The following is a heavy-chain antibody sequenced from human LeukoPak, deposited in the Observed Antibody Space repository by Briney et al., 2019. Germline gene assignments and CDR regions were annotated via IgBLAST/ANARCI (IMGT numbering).Heavy chain of an antibody. Sequence: SETLSLTCAVYGGSFSGYYWSWIRQPPGKGLEWIGEINHSGSTNYNPSPKSRVTISVDTSKNQFSLKLSSVTAADTAVYYCARLLRYFDWLPNYYYYGMDVWGQGTTVTVSS. CDR1: GGSFSGYY. CDR3: ARLLRYFDWLPNYYYYGMDV. J-gene: IGHJ6*02. V-gene: IGHV4-34*01. CDR2: INHSGST. D-gene: IGHD3-9*01.